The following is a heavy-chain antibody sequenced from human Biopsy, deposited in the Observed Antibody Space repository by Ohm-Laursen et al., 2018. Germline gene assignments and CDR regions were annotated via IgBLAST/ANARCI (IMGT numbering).Heavy chain of an antibody. J-gene: IGHJ4*02. D-gene: IGHD1-26*01. CDR3: ARQGEWEHFADY. V-gene: IGHV4-39*01. CDR2: IHYSGTT. Sequence: SDTLSLTCSVSGVSTSSTTYYWGWIRQPPGKGLEWIGSIHYSGTTYYHASLRSRVTISVDKSKNQFSLKLTSVTAAETAVYYCARQGEWEHFADYWGQGTLVSVSS. CDR1: GVSTSSTTYY.